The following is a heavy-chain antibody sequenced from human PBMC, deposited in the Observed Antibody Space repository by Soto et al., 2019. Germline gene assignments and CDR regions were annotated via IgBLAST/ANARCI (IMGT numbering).Heavy chain of an antibody. CDR1: GFTFSDYY. J-gene: IGHJ4*02. Sequence: GGSLRLSCAVSGFTFSDYYMRWIRQPPGKGLEKVAYISSGGTTIYYGDSVKGRFAISRDNAKNSLYLQLNSLRAEDTAVYYCGRDYDLLTGYSPFDYWGQGTLVTVSS. V-gene: IGHV3-11*01. D-gene: IGHD3-9*01. CDR3: GRDYDLLTGYSPFDY. CDR2: ISSGGTTI.